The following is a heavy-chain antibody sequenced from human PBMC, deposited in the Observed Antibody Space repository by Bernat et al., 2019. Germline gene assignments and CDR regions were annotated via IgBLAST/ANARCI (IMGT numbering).Heavy chain of an antibody. Sequence: QVQLVQSGAEVKKPGSSVKVSCKASGGTFSSYAISWVRQAPGQGLEWMGGIIPIFGTANYAQKFQGRVTITADESTSTAYMELSSLRSEDTAVYYCARRGEYQLPINDAFDIWGQGTMVTVSS. CDR1: GGTFSSYA. CDR2: IIPIFGTA. J-gene: IGHJ3*02. CDR3: ARRGEYQLPINDAFDI. D-gene: IGHD2-2*01. V-gene: IGHV1-69*01.